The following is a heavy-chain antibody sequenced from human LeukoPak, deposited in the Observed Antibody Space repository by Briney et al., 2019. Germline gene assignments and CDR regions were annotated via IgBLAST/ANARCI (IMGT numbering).Heavy chain of an antibody. V-gene: IGHV3-11*05. CDR1: GFTFSDHY. J-gene: IGHJ6*02. Sequence: GGSLRLSCAASGFTFSDHYLSWIRQAPGKGLEWVSFIGTRSSLTDYADSVKGRFTISRDNAKNSLYLQMNSLRAEDTAVYYCTRGHYGLDVWGQGTTVTVSS. CDR2: IGTRSSLT. CDR3: TRGHYGLDV.